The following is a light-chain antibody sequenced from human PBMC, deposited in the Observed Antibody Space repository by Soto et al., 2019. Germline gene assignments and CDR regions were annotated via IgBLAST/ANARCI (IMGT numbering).Light chain of an antibody. CDR1: QSISDN. Sequence: EIVMTQSPATLSVSPGERATLSCRASQSISDNLAWYQQEPGQAPRLLIHGASTRATAVPARFSGSGSGTEFTLTMSSLQSEDFAVYYCQQYNNWPLTFGPGTKVDVK. J-gene: IGKJ3*01. V-gene: IGKV3-15*01. CDR2: GAS. CDR3: QQYNNWPLT.